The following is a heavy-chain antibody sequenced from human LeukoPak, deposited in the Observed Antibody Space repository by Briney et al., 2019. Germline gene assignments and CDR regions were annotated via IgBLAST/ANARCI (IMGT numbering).Heavy chain of an antibody. CDR3: ARDYFWEQYYFDY. Sequence: GGSLGLSCAASGFTFSHHGMNWVRQAPGKGLEWVSGVGPSGARTYYADSVKGRFTVSRDNSKNMVFLQMNSLRAEDTAVYYCARDYFWEQYYFDYWGQGTLVTVSS. V-gene: IGHV3-23*01. D-gene: IGHD3-16*01. CDR1: GFTFSHHG. J-gene: IGHJ4*02. CDR2: VGPSGART.